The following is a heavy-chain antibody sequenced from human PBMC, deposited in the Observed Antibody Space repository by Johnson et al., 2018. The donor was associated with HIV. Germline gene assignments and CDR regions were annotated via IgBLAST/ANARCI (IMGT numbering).Heavy chain of an antibody. CDR2: IKQDGSQK. D-gene: IGHD3-10*02. CDR3: ARESTNLYYVDI. Sequence: VQLVESGGGLVQPGGSLRLSCAASGSTFRSYWMNWVRQVPGTGPEWLANIKQDGSQKYHVDSAKGRFTTSRDNAKNSLYLQMNSLRAEDTAVYYCARESTNLYYVDIWGQGTMVTVSS. CDR1: GSTFRSYW. J-gene: IGHJ3*02. V-gene: IGHV3-7*05.